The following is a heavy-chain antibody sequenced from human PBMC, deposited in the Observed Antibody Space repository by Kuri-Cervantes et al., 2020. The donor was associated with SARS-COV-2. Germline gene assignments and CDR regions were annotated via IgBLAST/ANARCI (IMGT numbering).Heavy chain of an antibody. CDR3: ARGVSHRITRGGFFSSGLTYYLDS. Sequence: GESLKISCAASGFTFSSYAMSWVRQAPGKGLEWVSAISGSGGSTYYADSVKGRFTISRDNSKNTLYLQMNSLRAEDTAVYYCARGVSHRITRGGFFSSGLTYYLDSWGQGTLVTVSS. CDR1: GFTFSSYA. V-gene: IGHV3-23*01. J-gene: IGHJ4*02. D-gene: IGHD3-3*01. CDR2: ISGSGGST.